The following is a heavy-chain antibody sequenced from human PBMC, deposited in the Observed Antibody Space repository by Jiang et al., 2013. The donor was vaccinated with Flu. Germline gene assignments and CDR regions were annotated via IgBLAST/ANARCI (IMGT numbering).Heavy chain of an antibody. D-gene: IGHD3-22*01. CDR1: GGSVRSRIYY. CDR2: IFYSGST. J-gene: IGHJ4*02. CDR3: ARGYYYDSNNYLGFDQ. Sequence: GPGLVKPSETLSLTCTVSGGSVRSRIYYWSWIRQPPGKGLEWIGYIFYSGSTNYNASLKSRVTISVDTAKNQFSLKLNSVTAADTAAYYCARGYYYDSNNYLGFDQWGQGTLVTVSS. V-gene: IGHV4-61*01.